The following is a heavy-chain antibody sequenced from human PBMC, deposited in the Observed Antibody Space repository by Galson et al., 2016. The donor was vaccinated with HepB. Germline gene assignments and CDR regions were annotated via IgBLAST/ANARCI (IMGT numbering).Heavy chain of an antibody. J-gene: IGHJ6*02. CDR1: GYTFSAYG. V-gene: IGHV1-18*01. Sequence: SVKVSCKASGYTFSAYGINWVRQAPGQGPEWMGWISVANGNDVYAQSLQGRVTMTTDTSTNTAYMALRSLTSGDTAVYFCARGAFCTISDCSVQHSYYNKGMDVWGQGTTVTVSS. CDR3: ARGAFCTISDCSVQHSYYNKGMDV. D-gene: IGHD2-21*02. CDR2: ISVANGND.